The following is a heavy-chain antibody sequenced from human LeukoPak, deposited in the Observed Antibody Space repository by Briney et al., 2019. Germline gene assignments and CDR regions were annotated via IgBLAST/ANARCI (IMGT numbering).Heavy chain of an antibody. J-gene: IGHJ3*02. Sequence: SETLSLTCTVSGGSISSSSYYWGWIRQPPGKGLEWIGTIYYSGSTNYNPSLKSRVTMSVDTSKNQFSLKLSSVTAADTAVYYCARGSNYYSSSSGDAFDIWGQGTMVTVSS. CDR3: ARGSNYYSSSSGDAFDI. V-gene: IGHV4-39*07. CDR1: GGSISSSSYY. D-gene: IGHD6-6*01. CDR2: IYYSGST.